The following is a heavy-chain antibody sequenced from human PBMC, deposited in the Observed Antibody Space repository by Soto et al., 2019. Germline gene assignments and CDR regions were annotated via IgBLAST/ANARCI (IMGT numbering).Heavy chain of an antibody. J-gene: IGHJ4*02. D-gene: IGHD2-15*01. CDR3: AKQGVVVVAATVDN. CDR2: ISGSGGST. Sequence: PGGSLRLSCAASGFTFSSYAMSWVRQAPGKGLEWVSAISGSGGSTYYADSVKGRFTISRDNSKNTLYLQMNSLRAEDTAVYYCAKQGVVVVAATVDNLGQGAPVTVSS. CDR1: GFTFSSYA. V-gene: IGHV3-23*01.